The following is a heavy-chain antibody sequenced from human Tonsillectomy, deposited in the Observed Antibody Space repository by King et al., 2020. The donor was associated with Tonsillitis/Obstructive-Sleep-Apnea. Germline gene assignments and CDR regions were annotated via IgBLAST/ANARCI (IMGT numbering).Heavy chain of an antibody. CDR1: GYTFTNFG. D-gene: IGHD2-15*01. CDR2: MTAYNGDA. CDR3: ARRDPVVAALHDY. J-gene: IGHJ4*02. V-gene: IGHV1-18*01. Sequence: VQLVESGAEVKKPGASVKVSCKASGYTFTNFGISWVRQAPGQGLEWMGRMTAYNGDANCAQKLQGRLTMTTDTSTGTAYMELRSLTSDDTAVYYCARRDPVVAALHDYWGQGTLVTVSS.